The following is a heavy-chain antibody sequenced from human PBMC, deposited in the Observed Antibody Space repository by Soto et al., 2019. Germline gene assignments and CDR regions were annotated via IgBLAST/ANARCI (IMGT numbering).Heavy chain of an antibody. CDR2: ITTAGDT. J-gene: IGHJ6*02. CDR1: GFTFSNYD. Sequence: EVQLVESGGGLVQPGGSLRLSCAASGFTFSNYDMHWVRQVTGKGLESVSGITTAGDTYYPGSVKGRFTISREKAKNSLYRQMMSLCAGDTAVYYCARELHGGSYGMDVWGQGTTFTVSS. CDR3: ARELHGGSYGMDV. V-gene: IGHV3-13*01.